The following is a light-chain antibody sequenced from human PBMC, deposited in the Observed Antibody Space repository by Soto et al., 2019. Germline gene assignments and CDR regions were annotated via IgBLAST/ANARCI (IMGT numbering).Light chain of an antibody. J-gene: IGLJ3*02. CDR3: AAWDDSLSGQV. Sequence: QPVLTQPPSASGTPGQRVTISCSGSSSNVGSNYVYWYQQLPGTAPKLLIFNNNQRPSGVPDRFSGSKSGTSASLPISGLRSGDEADYHCAAWDDSLSGQVFGGGTKLTVL. CDR1: SSNVGSNY. V-gene: IGLV1-47*02. CDR2: NNN.